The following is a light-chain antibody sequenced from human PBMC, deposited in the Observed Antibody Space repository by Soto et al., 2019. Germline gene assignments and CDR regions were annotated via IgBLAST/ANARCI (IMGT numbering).Light chain of an antibody. Sequence: QTVVSQGPSFSVSPGETVTLTCGLTSASVLTSYYPSWYQQTPGQAPLTLIYSTNIRSSGVPDRFSGSILGNKAALTITGAQADDESDYYCALYVGSGTVVFGGGTKLTVL. J-gene: IGLJ2*01. CDR3: ALYVGSGTVV. V-gene: IGLV8-61*01. CDR1: SASVLTSYY. CDR2: STN.